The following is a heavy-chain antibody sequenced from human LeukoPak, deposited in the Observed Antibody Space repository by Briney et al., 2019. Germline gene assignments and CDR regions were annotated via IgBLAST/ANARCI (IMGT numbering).Heavy chain of an antibody. CDR3: AKSLVLRKSRGY. Sequence: GGSLRLSCAASGFTFSSYGMSWVRQAPGKGLEWVSGISGSSDSTYYADSVKGRFTISRDNSKNTLYVQMNSLRAEDTAVYYCAKSLVLRKSRGYWGQGILVTVSS. J-gene: IGHJ4*02. D-gene: IGHD3-16*02. CDR2: ISGSSDST. V-gene: IGHV3-23*01. CDR1: GFTFSSYG.